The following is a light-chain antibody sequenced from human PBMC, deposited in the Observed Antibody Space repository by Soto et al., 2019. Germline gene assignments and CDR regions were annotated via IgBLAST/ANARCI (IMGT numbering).Light chain of an antibody. CDR3: QTWTTGIQV. CDR2: LNSDGSH. V-gene: IGLV4-69*01. Sequence: QSVLTQSPSASASLGASVTLTCTLSSGHSSYAIAWHQQQPERGPRYLMKLNSDGSHTKGDGIPDRFSGSSSGAERYLTISSLQSDDEADYYCQTWTTGIQVFGGGTKLTVL. CDR1: SGHSSYA. J-gene: IGLJ2*01.